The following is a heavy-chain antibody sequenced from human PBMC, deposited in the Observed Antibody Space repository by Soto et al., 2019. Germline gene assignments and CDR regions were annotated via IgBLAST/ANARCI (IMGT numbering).Heavy chain of an antibody. J-gene: IGHJ4*02. CDR2: ISAYNGNT. CDR1: GYTFTSYG. D-gene: IGHD6-13*01. Sequence: ASVKVSCKASGYTFTSYGISWVRQAPGQGLEWMGWISAYNGNTNYAQKLQGRVTMTTDTSTSTAYMELRSLRSDDTAVYYCARASGPPGIAAAGVYDYWGQGTLVTVSS. CDR3: ARASGPPGIAAAGVYDY. V-gene: IGHV1-18*01.